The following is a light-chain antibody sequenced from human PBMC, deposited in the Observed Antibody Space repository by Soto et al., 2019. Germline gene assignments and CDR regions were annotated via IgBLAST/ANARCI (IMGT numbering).Light chain of an antibody. J-gene: IGKJ2*01. Sequence: EIVLTQSPGTLSLSPGERVTLSCRARQSVRSSYLARYQQKPCQAPRLLIYGASIRATGIPDRFNGSGSGTGVALNICRLEPEDFAVYCCQQYRSSPYTFGQGTKLVI. V-gene: IGKV3-20*01. CDR2: GAS. CDR1: QSVRSSY. CDR3: QQYRSSPYT.